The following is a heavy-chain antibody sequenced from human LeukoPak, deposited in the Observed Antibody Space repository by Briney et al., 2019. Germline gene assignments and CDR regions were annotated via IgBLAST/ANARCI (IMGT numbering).Heavy chain of an antibody. J-gene: IGHJ4*02. CDR3: ARVPLSGSRIYYFDY. V-gene: IGHV1-69*06. D-gene: IGHD1-26*01. CDR2: IIPIFGTA. CDR1: GGTFSSYA. Sequence: SVKVSCKASGGTFSSYAISWVRQAPGQGLEWMGRIIPIFGTANYAQKFQGRVTITADKSTSTAYMELSSLRSEDTAVYYCARVPLSGSRIYYFDYWGQGTLVTVSS.